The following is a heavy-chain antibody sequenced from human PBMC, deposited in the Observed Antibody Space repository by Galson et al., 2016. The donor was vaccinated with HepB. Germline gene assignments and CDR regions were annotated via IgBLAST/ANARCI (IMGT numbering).Heavy chain of an antibody. Sequence: QSGAEVKKPGESLMISCKGSGYNFATFWIGWMRQMPGKGLEWTGLIYPGDSDTRYSPSFQGQVTISADKSISTAYLQWTSLKASHTAVYYCAGQGPATTSSRPSDYWGQGTLVTVSS. J-gene: IGHJ4*02. D-gene: IGHD4-17*01. V-gene: IGHV5-51*01. CDR1: GYNFATFW. CDR3: AGQGPATTSSRPSDY. CDR2: IYPGDSDT.